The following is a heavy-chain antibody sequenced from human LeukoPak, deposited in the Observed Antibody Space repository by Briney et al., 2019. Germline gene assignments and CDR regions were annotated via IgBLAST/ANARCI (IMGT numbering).Heavy chain of an antibody. J-gene: IGHJ4*02. V-gene: IGHV4-59*12. CDR1: GGSISSYY. D-gene: IGHD6-19*01. Sequence: SETLSLTCTVSGGSISSYYWSWIRQPPGKGLEWIGSICQSGSTYYSPSLKSRVILSLDTSKNQLFLKLSSVTAADTAVYYCARDPHTSGWPSGYWGQGTLVTVSS. CDR3: ARDPHTSGWPSGY. CDR2: ICQSGST.